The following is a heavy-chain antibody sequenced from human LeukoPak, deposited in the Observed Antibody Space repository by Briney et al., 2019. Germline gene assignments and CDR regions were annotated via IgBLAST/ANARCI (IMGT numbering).Heavy chain of an antibody. Sequence: PGGSLRLSCAASGFTFSSYDMNWVRQAPGKGLEWVSSISSTSSHIYYADSGKGRFTISRDNAKNSLYLQMNSPRVEDTAVYYCASGYCNGGGCYHDYWGQGTLVTVSS. D-gene: IGHD2-15*01. CDR1: GFTFSSYD. J-gene: IGHJ4*02. CDR3: ASGYCNGGGCYHDY. V-gene: IGHV3-21*01. CDR2: ISSTSSHI.